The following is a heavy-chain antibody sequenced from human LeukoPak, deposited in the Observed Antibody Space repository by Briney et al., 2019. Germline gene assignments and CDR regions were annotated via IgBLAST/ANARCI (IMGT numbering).Heavy chain of an antibody. D-gene: IGHD3-3*01. CDR1: GFTFSSYG. J-gene: IGHJ3*02. CDR3: AREPITIFGTAFDI. V-gene: IGHV3-33*01. Sequence: GGSLRLSCAASGFTFSSYGMPWVRQAPGKGLEWVAVIWYDGSNKYYADSVKGRFTISRDNSKNTLYLQMNSLRAEDTAVYYCAREPITIFGTAFDIWGQGTMVTVSS. CDR2: IWYDGSNK.